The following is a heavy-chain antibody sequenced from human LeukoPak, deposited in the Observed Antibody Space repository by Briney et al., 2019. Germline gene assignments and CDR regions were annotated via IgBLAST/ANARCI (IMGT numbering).Heavy chain of an antibody. CDR3: AKLIYYGSGTTGAFDI. CDR1: GFTFSSNG. D-gene: IGHD3-10*01. V-gene: IGHV3-30*18. Sequence: PGGSLRVSCAASGFTFSSNGMHCVRQAPGKGLEWVAVISYDGSNKYYADSVKGRFTISRDNSKNTLYLQMNSLRAEDTAVYYCAKLIYYGSGTTGAFDIRGQGTMVTVSS. J-gene: IGHJ3*02. CDR2: ISYDGSNK.